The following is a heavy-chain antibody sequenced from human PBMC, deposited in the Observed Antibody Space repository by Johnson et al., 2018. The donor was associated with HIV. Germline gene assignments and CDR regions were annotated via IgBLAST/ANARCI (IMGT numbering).Heavy chain of an antibody. J-gene: IGHJ3*01. CDR1: GFTVSSYW. D-gene: IGHD1-7*01. Sequence: VQLVESGGGLVQPGGSLRLSCAASGFTVSSYWMHWVRQTPGKGLVWVSHINGGGSSTNYADSVQGRFTISKDNAKNTLYLQMNSLRAEDTAVYYCTRDSGPTAYDVWGQGTVVTVSS. V-gene: IGHV3-74*01. CDR2: INGGGSST. CDR3: TRDSGPTAYDV.